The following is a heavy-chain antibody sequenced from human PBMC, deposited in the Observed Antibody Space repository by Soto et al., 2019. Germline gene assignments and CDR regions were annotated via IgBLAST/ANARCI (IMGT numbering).Heavy chain of an antibody. CDR3: ARVGRDIVNHIPALDYGMDV. CDR2: SYYSGST. V-gene: IGHV4-59*01. D-gene: IGHD2-15*01. Sequence: QVQLQESGPGLVKPSETLSLTCTVSGGSISSYYWSWIRQPPGKGLEWIGYSYYSGSTNYNPSLNSRFTITVDTSKIQSSLKLSSVTAADTAVYYCARVGRDIVNHIPALDYGMDVWGQGTTVTVSS. CDR1: GGSISSYY. J-gene: IGHJ6*02.